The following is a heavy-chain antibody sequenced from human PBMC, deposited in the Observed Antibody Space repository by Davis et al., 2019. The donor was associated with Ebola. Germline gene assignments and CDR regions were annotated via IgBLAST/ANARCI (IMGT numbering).Heavy chain of an antibody. CDR3: AIRPFYGMDV. CDR2: IDPSDSYT. V-gene: IGHV5-10-1*04. J-gene: IGHJ6*02. CDR1: GYSFTSYW. Sequence: GESLKISCESSGYSFTSYWISWVRQMPGKGLEWMGRIDPSDSYTNYSPSFQGQVTISADKSISTAYLQWSSLKASDTAMYYCAIRPFYGMDVWGQGTTVTVSS.